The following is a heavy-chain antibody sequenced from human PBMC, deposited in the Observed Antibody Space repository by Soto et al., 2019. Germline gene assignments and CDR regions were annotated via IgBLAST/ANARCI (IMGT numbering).Heavy chain of an antibody. D-gene: IGHD6-6*01. CDR1: VDSVSANNAA. V-gene: IGHV6-1*01. J-gene: IGHJ6*02. CDR2: TYFRSKWDY. Sequence: SQTLSLTCAISVDSVSANNAAWNLIRQSPSRGLEWLGRTYFRSKWDYDYAESVKSRLTITPDTTNNQISLQLNSVIPEDAAVYYCVRQPLANMVSYGMDVWGQGTRIPVSS. CDR3: VRQPLANMVSYGMDV.